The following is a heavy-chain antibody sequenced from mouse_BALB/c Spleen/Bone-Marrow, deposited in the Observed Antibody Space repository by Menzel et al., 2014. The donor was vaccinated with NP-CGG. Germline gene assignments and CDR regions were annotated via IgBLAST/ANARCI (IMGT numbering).Heavy chain of an antibody. CDR3: ARNSAGRYGEFAY. V-gene: IGHV2-6*02. J-gene: IGHJ3*01. Sequence: VMLVESGPGLVAPSQSLSITCTVSGFSLTSYGVHWVRQPPGKGLEWLVVIWSDGSTTYNSALKSRLSISKDNSKSQVFLKMNSLQTDDTAVYYCARNSAGRYGEFAYWGQGTLVTVSA. D-gene: IGHD2-14*01. CDR2: IWSDGST. CDR1: GFSLTSYG.